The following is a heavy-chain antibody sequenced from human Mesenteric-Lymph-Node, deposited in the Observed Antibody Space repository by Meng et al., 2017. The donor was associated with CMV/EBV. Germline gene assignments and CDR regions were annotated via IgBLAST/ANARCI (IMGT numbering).Heavy chain of an antibody. D-gene: IGHD3-3*01. CDR3: ARVDDFGSGYLARNGMDV. V-gene: IGHV3-66*02. J-gene: IGHJ6*02. CDR1: GLTVSNNY. CDR2: IYSGGNT. Sequence: ETLSLTCAASGLTVSNNYMTWVRQAPGKGLECVSVIYSGGNTFYADSVKGRFTISRDNSKNTLYLQMNSLRAEDTAMYYCARVDDFGSGYLARNGMDVWGQGTTVTVSS.